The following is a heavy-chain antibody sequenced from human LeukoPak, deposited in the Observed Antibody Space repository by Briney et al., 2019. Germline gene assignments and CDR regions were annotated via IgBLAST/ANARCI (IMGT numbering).Heavy chain of an antibody. D-gene: IGHD3-22*01. V-gene: IGHV3-30*18. CDR1: GFTFSSYG. CDR2: ISYDGSNK. CDR3: AKEGGEYYYDSSGYLDY. Sequence: PGGSLRLSCAASGFTFSSYGMSWVRQAPGKGLEWVAVISYDGSNKYYADSVKGRFTISRDNSKNTLYLQMNSLRAEDTALYYCAKEGGEYYYDSSGYLDYWGQGTLVTVSS. J-gene: IGHJ4*02.